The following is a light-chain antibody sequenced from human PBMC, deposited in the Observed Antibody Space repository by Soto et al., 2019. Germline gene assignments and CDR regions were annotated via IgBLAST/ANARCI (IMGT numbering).Light chain of an antibody. CDR2: DAS. CDR1: QSITNY. CDR3: QQRTNWRLT. J-gene: IGKJ4*01. V-gene: IGKV3-11*01. Sequence: EIVLTQSPATLSLSPGERATLSCRASQSITNYLTWYQQKPGQAPRLLIYDASNRATGIPARFSGSGSGTDFTFTISSLDPEDFAIYYCQQRTNWRLTFGGGTKVDIK.